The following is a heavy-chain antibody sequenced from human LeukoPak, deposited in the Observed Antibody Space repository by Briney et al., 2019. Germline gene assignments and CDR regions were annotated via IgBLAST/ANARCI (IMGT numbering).Heavy chain of an antibody. CDR1: GFTFSSYW. CDR3: ARAGRWELLGYDAFDI. D-gene: IGHD1-26*01. CDR2: IKQDGSET. Sequence: GGSLRLSCAASGFTFSSYWMSWVRQAPGKGLEWVANIKQDGSETYYVDSVKGRFTISRDNAKNSLYLQMNSLRAEDTAVYYCARAGRWELLGYDAFDIWGQGTMVTVSS. V-gene: IGHV3-7*01. J-gene: IGHJ3*02.